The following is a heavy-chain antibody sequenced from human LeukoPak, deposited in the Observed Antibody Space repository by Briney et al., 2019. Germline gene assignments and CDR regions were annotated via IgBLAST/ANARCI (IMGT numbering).Heavy chain of an antibody. D-gene: IGHD2-2*01. V-gene: IGHV1-46*01. J-gene: IGHJ6*03. CDR3: ARDRDCSSTSCYFHYYYYMDV. Sequence: ASVKVSCKASGYTFTSYYMHWVRQAPGQGLEWMGIINPSGGSTSYAQKFQGRVTMTRDMSTSTVYMELSSLRSEDTAVYYCARDRDCSSTSCYFHYYYYMDVWGKGTTVTVSS. CDR1: GYTFTSYY. CDR2: INPSGGST.